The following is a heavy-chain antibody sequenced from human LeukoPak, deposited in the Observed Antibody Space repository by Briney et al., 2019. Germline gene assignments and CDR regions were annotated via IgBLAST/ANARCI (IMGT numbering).Heavy chain of an antibody. CDR3: ARQYYDILTGYPYYFDY. D-gene: IGHD3-9*01. CDR1: GGSVSSYSHC. V-gene: IGHV4-39*01. CDR2: IYYSGST. Sequence: PSETLSLTCTVSGGSVSSYSHCWSWIRQPPGKGLEWIGAIYYSGSTYFDPSLKSRVTMSVDTSKNQFSLKLTSVTATDTAVYFCARQYYDILTGYPYYFDYWGQGTLVTVSS. J-gene: IGHJ4*02.